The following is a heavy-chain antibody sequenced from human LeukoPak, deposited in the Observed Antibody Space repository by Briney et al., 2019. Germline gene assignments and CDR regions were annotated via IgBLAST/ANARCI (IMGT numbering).Heavy chain of an antibody. CDR3: VRDRYYVPDY. V-gene: IGHV3-74*01. CDR1: GFTFSSTW. D-gene: IGHD3-10*02. CDR2: ITSDGRTT. Sequence: GGSLRLSCVASGFTFSSTWMHWFRQGAGKGLVWLSRITSDGRTTIYADSAEGRFTISRDNAKNTLYLQMNSLRVEDTAVYYCVRDRYYVPDYWGQGTLVTVSS. J-gene: IGHJ4*02.